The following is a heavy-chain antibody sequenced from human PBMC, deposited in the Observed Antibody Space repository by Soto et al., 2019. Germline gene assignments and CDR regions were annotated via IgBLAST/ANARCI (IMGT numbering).Heavy chain of an antibody. J-gene: IGHJ6*02. CDR2: ISYDGGNK. V-gene: IGHV3-30-3*01. D-gene: IGHD6-19*01. CDR1: GFTFGSFG. Sequence: GGSLRLSCAASGFTFGSFGMHWVRQAPGKGLEWVAVISYDGGNKYYADSVRGRFTIARDNAKNTLFLQMNSLRVEDTAVYYCARDRSAVRPPYYFYGMDVWGQGTTVTVSS. CDR3: ARDRSAVRPPYYFYGMDV.